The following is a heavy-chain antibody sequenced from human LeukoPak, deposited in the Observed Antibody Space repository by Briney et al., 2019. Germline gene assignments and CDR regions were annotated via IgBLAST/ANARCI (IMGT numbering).Heavy chain of an antibody. CDR2: IRYDGSNK. J-gene: IGHJ6*03. CDR3: AKEGFRYHYYMDV. D-gene: IGHD1-14*01. CDR1: GFTFSSYG. V-gene: IGHV3-30*02. Sequence: PGGSLRLSCAASGFTFSSYGMHWVRQAPGKGLDWVAFIRYDGSNKYYADSVKGRFTISRDNSKDTLYLQMNSLRAEDTAVYYCAKEGFRYHYYMDVWGKGTTVTVSS.